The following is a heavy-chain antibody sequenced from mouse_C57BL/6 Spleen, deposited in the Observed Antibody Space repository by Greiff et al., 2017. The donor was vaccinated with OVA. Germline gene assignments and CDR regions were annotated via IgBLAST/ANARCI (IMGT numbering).Heavy chain of an antibody. D-gene: IGHD2-1*01. J-gene: IGHJ1*03. CDR3: ASSMVTTTYWYFDV. CDR1: GYTFTSYW. CDR2: IHPNSGST. Sequence: VQLQQPGAELVKPGASVKLSCKASGYTFTSYWMHWVKQRPGQGLEWIGMIHPNSGSTNYNEKFKSKATLTVDKSSSTAYMQLSSLTSEDSAVYYCASSMVTTTYWYFDVWGTGTTVTVSS. V-gene: IGHV1-64*01.